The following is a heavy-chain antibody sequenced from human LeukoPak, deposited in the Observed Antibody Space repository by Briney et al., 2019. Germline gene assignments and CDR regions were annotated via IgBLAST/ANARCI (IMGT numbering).Heavy chain of an antibody. CDR2: INPNSSGT. J-gene: IGHJ4*02. CDR1: GYTFTGYY. D-gene: IGHD3-22*01. Sequence: ASVKVSCKASGYTFTGYYMHWVRQAPGQGLEWMGWINPNSSGTNYAQKFQGRVTMTRDTSISTAYMELSRLRSDDTAVYYCARDRIGYDSSGPFDSWGQGTLVTVSS. CDR3: ARDRIGYDSSGPFDS. V-gene: IGHV1-2*02.